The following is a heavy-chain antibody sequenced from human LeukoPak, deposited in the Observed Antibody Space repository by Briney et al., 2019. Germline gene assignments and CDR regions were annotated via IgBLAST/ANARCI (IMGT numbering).Heavy chain of an antibody. CDR3: ARDRCSGGSCAFDY. V-gene: IGHV1-18*01. J-gene: IGHJ4*02. Sequence: ASVKDSCKASGYTFTSYGISWVRQAPGQGREWMGWISAYNGNTNYAQKLRGRVTMTTDTSTSTAYMELRSLRSDDTAVYYCARDRCSGGSCAFDYWGQGTLVTVSS. CDR1: GYTFTSYG. CDR2: ISAYNGNT. D-gene: IGHD2-15*01.